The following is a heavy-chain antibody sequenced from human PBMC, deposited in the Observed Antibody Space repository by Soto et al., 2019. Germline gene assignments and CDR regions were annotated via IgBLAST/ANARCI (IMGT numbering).Heavy chain of an antibody. CDR1: GFTFSYYY. Sequence: PGGSRRLSWAASGFTFSYYYMSWIRQAPGKGLEWVSYISSSSSYTNYADSVKGRSTISRDNAKNSLYLQMNSLRAEDTAVYYCARDGGYCSGGSCPNYYYGMDVWGQGTTVTVSS. CDR2: ISSSSSYT. J-gene: IGHJ6*02. CDR3: ARDGGYCSGGSCPNYYYGMDV. V-gene: IGHV3-11*06. D-gene: IGHD2-15*01.